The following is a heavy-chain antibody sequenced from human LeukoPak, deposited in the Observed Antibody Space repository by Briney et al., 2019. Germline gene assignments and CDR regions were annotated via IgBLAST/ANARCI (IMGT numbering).Heavy chain of an antibody. D-gene: IGHD5-12*01. J-gene: IGHJ3*01. Sequence: GASVKLSCKTSGYRFTSNPIHWLRQAPGQRPEWMGWIKIANGETKYSQALQGRLTITEDTSTNTVDMELSSLRFEDLATYYCARESIVARFCHAFDFWGQGAMVTVSS. CDR2: IKIANGET. V-gene: IGHV1-3*03. CDR3: ARESIVARFCHAFDF. CDR1: GYRFTSNP.